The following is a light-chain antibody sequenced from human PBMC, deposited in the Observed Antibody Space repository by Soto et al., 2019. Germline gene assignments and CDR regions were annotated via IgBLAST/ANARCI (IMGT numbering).Light chain of an antibody. CDR2: GSS. J-gene: IGKJ5*01. V-gene: IGKV3-15*01. CDR1: ETVSTN. CDR3: QQYSNWPPAIT. Sequence: EIVLTQSPATLSVSPGERATLSCRATETVSTNLAWFQRKAGQPPRLLIYGSSTRATGVPDRFSGSGSGTEFDLIISSLQSEDVAVYYCQQYSNWPPAITFGQGTRLEIK.